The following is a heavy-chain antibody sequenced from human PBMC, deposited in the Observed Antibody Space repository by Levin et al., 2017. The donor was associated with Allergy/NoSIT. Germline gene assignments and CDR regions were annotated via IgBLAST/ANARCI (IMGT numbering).Heavy chain of an antibody. CDR2: IKSKTDGGTT. Sequence: PGGSLRLSCAASGFTFSNAWMSWVRQAPGKGLEWVGRIKSKTDGGTTDYAAPVKGRFTISRDDSKNTLYLQMNSQKTEDTAVYYCTTIMALWFGELSVPPDYWGQGTLVTVSS. D-gene: IGHD3-10*01. CDR3: TTIMALWFGELSVPPDY. CDR1: GFTFSNAW. V-gene: IGHV3-15*01. J-gene: IGHJ4*02.